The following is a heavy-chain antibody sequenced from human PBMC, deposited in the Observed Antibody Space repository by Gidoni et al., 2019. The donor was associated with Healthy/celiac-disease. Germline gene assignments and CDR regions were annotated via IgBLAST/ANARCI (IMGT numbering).Heavy chain of an antibody. D-gene: IGHD3-22*01. CDR2: IYYSGST. Sequence: QLQLQESGPGLVKPSETLSLTCTVSGGSISSSSYYWGWIRQPPGKGLAWIGSIYYSGSTYDNPSLKSRVTISVDTSKNQFSLKLSSVTAADTAVYYCASSLRITMIVVVIWGQGTLVTVSS. CDR1: GGSISSSSYY. CDR3: ASSLRITMIVVVI. J-gene: IGHJ4*02. V-gene: IGHV4-39*01.